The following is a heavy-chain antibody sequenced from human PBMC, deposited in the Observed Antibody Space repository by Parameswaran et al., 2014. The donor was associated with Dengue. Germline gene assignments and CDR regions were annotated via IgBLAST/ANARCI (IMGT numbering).Heavy chain of an antibody. J-gene: IGHJ4*02. D-gene: IGHD6-6*01. Sequence: PGKGLEWIGEINHSGSTNYNPSLKSRVTISVDTSKNQFSLKLSSVTAADTAVYYCARERGQLAHFDYWGQGTLVTVSS. V-gene: IGHV4-34*01. CDR3: ARERGQLAHFDY. CDR2: INHSGST.